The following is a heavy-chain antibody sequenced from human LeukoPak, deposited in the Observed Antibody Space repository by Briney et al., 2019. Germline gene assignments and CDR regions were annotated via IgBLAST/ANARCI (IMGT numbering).Heavy chain of an antibody. V-gene: IGHV3-7*03. Sequence: GGSLRLSCAASGFTFSSYWMNWARQAPGQGLEWVASINHNGNVNYYVDSVKGRFTISRDNAKNSLYLQMSNLRAEDTAVYFCARGGGLDVWGQGATVTVSS. J-gene: IGHJ6*02. CDR2: INHNGNVN. CDR1: GFTFSSYW. CDR3: ARGGGLDV. D-gene: IGHD3-16*01.